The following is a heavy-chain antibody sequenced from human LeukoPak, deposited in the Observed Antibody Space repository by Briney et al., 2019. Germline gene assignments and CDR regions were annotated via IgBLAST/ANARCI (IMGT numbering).Heavy chain of an antibody. CDR1: GGTFSSYA. CDR3: AREEDDILTGIYFDY. D-gene: IGHD3-9*01. J-gene: IGHJ4*02. Sequence: SVKVSCKASGGTFSSYAISWVRQAPGQGLEWMGGIIPIFGTADYAQKFQGRVTITADESTSTAYMELSSLRSEDTAVYYCAREEDDILTGIYFDYWGQGTLVTVSS. CDR2: IIPIFGTA. V-gene: IGHV1-69*13.